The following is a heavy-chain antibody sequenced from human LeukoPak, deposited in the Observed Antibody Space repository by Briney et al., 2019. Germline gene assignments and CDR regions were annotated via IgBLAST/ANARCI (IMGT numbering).Heavy chain of an antibody. D-gene: IGHD3-16*02. Sequence: GGSLRLSCAASGFTFSSYSMNWVRQAPGKGLEWVSSISSSSSYIYYADSVKGRFTISRDNAKNSLYLQMNSLRAEDTAVYYCARDPSYRYTNDAFDIWGQGTMVTVSS. V-gene: IGHV3-21*01. CDR3: ARDPSYRYTNDAFDI. CDR1: GFTFSSYS. CDR2: ISSSSSYI. J-gene: IGHJ3*02.